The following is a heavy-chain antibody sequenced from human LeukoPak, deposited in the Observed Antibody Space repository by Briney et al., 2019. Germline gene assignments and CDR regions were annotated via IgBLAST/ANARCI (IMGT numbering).Heavy chain of an antibody. CDR3: ARSHGYSSSYFDY. Sequence: GGSLRLSCAASGFTFSSYSMNWVRQAPGKGLEWVSSISGSSSYIYYADSVKGRFTISRDNAKNSLYLQMNSLRAEDTAVYYCARSHGYSSSYFDYWGQGTLVTVSS. D-gene: IGHD6-13*01. V-gene: IGHV3-21*01. CDR2: ISGSSSYI. J-gene: IGHJ4*02. CDR1: GFTFSSYS.